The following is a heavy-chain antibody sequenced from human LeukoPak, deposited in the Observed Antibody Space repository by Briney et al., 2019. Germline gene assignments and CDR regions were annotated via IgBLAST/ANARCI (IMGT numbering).Heavy chain of an antibody. Sequence: GGSLRLSCAASGFTFSSYGMYWVRQAPGKGLEWVALISYDGSNKYYADSVKGRFTISRDNSKNTLYLQMNSLRAEDTAVYYCAKSPSGIVVVTAPDYWGQGTLVTVSS. CDR3: AKSPSGIVVVTAPDY. CDR1: GFTFSSYG. CDR2: ISYDGSNK. D-gene: IGHD2-21*02. V-gene: IGHV3-30*18. J-gene: IGHJ4*02.